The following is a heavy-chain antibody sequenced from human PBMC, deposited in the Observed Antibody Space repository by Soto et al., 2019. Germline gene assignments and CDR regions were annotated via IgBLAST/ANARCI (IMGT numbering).Heavy chain of an antibody. CDR3: ARERGDDGYNYYPYYYYGMDV. V-gene: IGHV3-30-3*01. CDR2: ISYDGSNK. Sequence: QVQLVESGGGVVQPGRSLRLSCAASGFTFSSYAMHWVRQAPGKGLEGVAVISYDGSNKYYADSVKGRFPISRDNSKNTLYLQMDSLRAEDTAVYYCARERGDDGYNYYPYYYYGMDVWGQGTTVTVSS. CDR1: GFTFSSYA. J-gene: IGHJ6*02. D-gene: IGHD1-1*01.